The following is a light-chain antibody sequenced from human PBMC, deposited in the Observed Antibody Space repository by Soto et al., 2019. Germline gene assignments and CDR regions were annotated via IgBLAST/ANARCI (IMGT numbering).Light chain of an antibody. CDR2: DVT. CDR1: NNDIGGYNY. Sequence: QSVLTQPPSASASPGQSVTISCTGTNNDIGGYNYVSWYQHHPGKAPQLIIYDVTKRPSGVLDRFSGSKSGNTASLTVAGLQTYDAAEYFCSSYAGRSNVVFGTGTKLTVL. CDR3: SSYAGRSNVV. J-gene: IGLJ2*01. V-gene: IGLV2-8*01.